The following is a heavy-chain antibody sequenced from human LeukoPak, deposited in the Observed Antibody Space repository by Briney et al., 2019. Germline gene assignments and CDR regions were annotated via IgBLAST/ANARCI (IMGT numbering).Heavy chain of an antibody. V-gene: IGHV4-39*07. Sequence: SETLSLTCTVSGGSISSSSYYWGWIRQPPGKGLEWIGSTYYSGSTYYNPSLKSRVTISVDTSKNQFSLKLSSVTAADTAVYYCARVGYSSSWYYYYYYMDVWGKGTTVTVSS. J-gene: IGHJ6*03. CDR2: TYYSGST. D-gene: IGHD6-13*01. CDR3: ARVGYSSSWYYYYYYMDV. CDR1: GGSISSSSYY.